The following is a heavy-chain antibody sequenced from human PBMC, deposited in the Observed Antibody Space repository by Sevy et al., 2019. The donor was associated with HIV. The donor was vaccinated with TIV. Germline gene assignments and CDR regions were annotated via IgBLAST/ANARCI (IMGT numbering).Heavy chain of an antibody. V-gene: IGHV3-74*01. CDR2: LNGDGSDL. CDR1: GFTVSNYY. D-gene: IGHD6-6*01. CDR3: FVRIRDSSEIDY. Sequence: GGSLRLSCAASGFTVSNYYMNWVRQGPGKGLVWVARLNGDGSDLNYADSVRGRFTISRDNTKNTLYLQMSSLRGEDTAVYYCFVRIRDSSEIDYWGQGTLVTVSS. J-gene: IGHJ4*02.